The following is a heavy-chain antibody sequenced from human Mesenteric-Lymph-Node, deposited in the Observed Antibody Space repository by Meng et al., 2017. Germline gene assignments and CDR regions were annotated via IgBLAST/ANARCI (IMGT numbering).Heavy chain of an antibody. V-gene: IGHV4-38-2*02. CDR3: ARDLGVAATGGRNYYYGMDV. CDR2: LYHSGET. D-gene: IGHD6-25*01. J-gene: IGHJ6*01. CDR1: GDFFSSDDY. Sequence: SETLSLTCPVFGDFFSSDDYWGWIRQAPGKGLEWIGNLYHSGETHYNPSLESRVTISRDTSKNQFSLKLTSLPAADTAVYYCARDLGVAATGGRNYYYGMDVWGQGNTV.